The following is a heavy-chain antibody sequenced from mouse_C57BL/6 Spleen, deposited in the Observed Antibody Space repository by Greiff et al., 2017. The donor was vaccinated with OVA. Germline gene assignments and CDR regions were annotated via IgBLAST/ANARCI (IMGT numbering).Heavy chain of an antibody. CDR2: IDPEDGDT. D-gene: IGHD1-1*01. J-gene: IGHJ1*03. Sequence: VQLKQSGAELVRPGASVKLSCTASGFNIKDYYMHWVKQRPEQGLEWIGRIDPEDGDTEYAPKFQGKATMTADTSSNTAYLQLSSLTSEDTAVYYCTTYYYGSSYEYFDVWGTGTTVTVSS. CDR3: TTYYYGSSYEYFDV. V-gene: IGHV14-1*01. CDR1: GFNIKDYY.